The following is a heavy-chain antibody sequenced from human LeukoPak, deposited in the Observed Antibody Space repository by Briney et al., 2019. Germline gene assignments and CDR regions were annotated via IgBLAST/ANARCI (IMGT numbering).Heavy chain of an antibody. CDR3: AKQLGYCSGGSCYSGQAFDI. CDR1: GFTFSSYA. Sequence: GGSLRLSCAASGFTFSSYAMSWVRQAPGKGLEWVSAISGSGGSTYYADSVKGRFTISRDNSKNTLYLQMNSLRAEDTAVYYCAKQLGYCSGGSCYSGQAFDIWGQGTMVTVSS. J-gene: IGHJ3*02. D-gene: IGHD2-15*01. CDR2: ISGSGGST. V-gene: IGHV3-23*01.